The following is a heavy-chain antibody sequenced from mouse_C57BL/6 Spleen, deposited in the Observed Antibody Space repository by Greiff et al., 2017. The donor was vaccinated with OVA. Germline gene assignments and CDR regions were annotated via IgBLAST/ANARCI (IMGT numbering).Heavy chain of an antibody. J-gene: IGHJ3*01. V-gene: IGHV1-43*01. D-gene: IGHD1-1*01. CDR2: INPSTGGT. CDR1: GYSFTGYY. CDR3: ARAPYGSSYRFAY. Sequence: EVQLQQPGAELVKPGASVKISCKASGYSFTGYYMHWVKQSSEKSLEWIGEINPSTGGTSYNQKFKGKATLTVDKSSSTAYMQLKSLTSEDSAVYYCARAPYGSSYRFAYWGQGTLVTVSA.